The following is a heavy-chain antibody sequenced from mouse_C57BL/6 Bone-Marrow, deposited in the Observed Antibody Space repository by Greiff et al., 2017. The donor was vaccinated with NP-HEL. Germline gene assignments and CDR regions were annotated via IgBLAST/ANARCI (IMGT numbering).Heavy chain of an antibody. Sequence: EVKLVESGGGLVQPKGSLTLSCAASGFSFNTYAMNWVRQAPGKGLEWVARIRSKSNNYATYYADSVKDRFTISRDDSESMLYLQMNNLKTEDTAMYYCVRQNLTGCFAYWGQGTLVTVSA. J-gene: IGHJ3*01. CDR2: IRSKSNNYAT. CDR1: GFSFNTYA. V-gene: IGHV10-1*01. CDR3: VRQNLTGCFAY. D-gene: IGHD4-1*01.